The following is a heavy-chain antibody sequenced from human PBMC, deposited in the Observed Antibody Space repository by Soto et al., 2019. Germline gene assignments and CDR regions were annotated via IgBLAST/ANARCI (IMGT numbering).Heavy chain of an antibody. CDR1: GFTFSSYW. CDR2: IKQDGSEK. V-gene: IGHV3-7*05. D-gene: IGHD3-10*01. CDR3: ARDAGGSGSYTVFYYYYYGMDV. Sequence: GGSLRLSCAASGFTFSSYWMSWVRKDPGKGLEWVANIKQDGSEKYYVDSVKGRFTISRDNAKNSLYLQMNSLRAEDTAVYYCARDAGGSGSYTVFYYYYYGMDVWGQGTTVTVSS. J-gene: IGHJ6*02.